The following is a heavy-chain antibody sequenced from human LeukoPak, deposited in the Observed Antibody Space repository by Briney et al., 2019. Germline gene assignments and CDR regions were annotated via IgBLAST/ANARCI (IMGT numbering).Heavy chain of an antibody. Sequence: SETLSLTCAVYGGSFSGYDWSWIRQPPGKGLEWIGEINHSGSTNYNPSLKSRVTISVDTSKNQFSLKLSSVTAADTAVYYGARGSWLHAFDIWGQGTMVTVSS. CDR2: INHSGST. D-gene: IGHD5-12*01. V-gene: IGHV4-34*01. CDR3: ARGSWLHAFDI. CDR1: GGSFSGYD. J-gene: IGHJ3*02.